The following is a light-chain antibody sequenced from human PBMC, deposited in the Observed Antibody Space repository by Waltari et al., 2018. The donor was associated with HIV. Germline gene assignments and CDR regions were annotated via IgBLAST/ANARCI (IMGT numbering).Light chain of an antibody. Sequence: DIVLTQSPGTLSLSPGERATLSCRASQSVSSNYLAWYQQKPGQAPRLLIYGASSRATGIPDRFSGSWSGTDFTLTISRLEPEDFAVYYCQQYGNSPWTFGQGTKVEIK. V-gene: IGKV3-20*01. CDR2: GAS. CDR3: QQYGNSPWT. CDR1: QSVSSNY. J-gene: IGKJ1*01.